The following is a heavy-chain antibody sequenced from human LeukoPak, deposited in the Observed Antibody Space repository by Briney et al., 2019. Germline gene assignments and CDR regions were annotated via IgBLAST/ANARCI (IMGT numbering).Heavy chain of an antibody. CDR3: ARTSSSWYARGLDY. CDR1: GDTFTGYY. Sequence: ASVKVSCKASGDTFTGYYMYWVRQAPGQGLEWMGWINPNSGGTNYAQKFQGRVTMTRDTSISTAYMELSRLRSDDTAVYYCARTSSSWYARGLDYWGQGTLVTVSS. J-gene: IGHJ4*02. CDR2: INPNSGGT. D-gene: IGHD6-13*01. V-gene: IGHV1-2*02.